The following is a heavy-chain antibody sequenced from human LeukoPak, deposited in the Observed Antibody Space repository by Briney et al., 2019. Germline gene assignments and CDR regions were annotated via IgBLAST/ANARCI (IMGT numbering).Heavy chain of an antibody. CDR3: AKDQFTDYYDSSGDDAFDI. CDR1: GFTFSSYG. J-gene: IGHJ3*02. CDR2: ISYDGSNK. Sequence: GGSLRLSCAASGFTFSSYGMHWVRQAPGKGLEWVAVISYDGSNKYYADSVKGRFTISRDNSKNTLYLQMNSLRAEDTAVYYCAKDQFTDYYDSSGDDAFDIWGQGTMVTVSS. D-gene: IGHD3-22*01. V-gene: IGHV3-30*18.